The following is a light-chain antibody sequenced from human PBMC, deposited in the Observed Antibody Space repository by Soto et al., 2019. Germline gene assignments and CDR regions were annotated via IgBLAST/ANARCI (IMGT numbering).Light chain of an antibody. J-gene: IGLJ1*01. Sequence: QSVLTQPASVSGSPGQSITISCTGTSSDVGNYNLVSWYQQHPGKAPKLMIYEGSKRPSGVSNRFSGSKSGNTASLTISGLQADDEADYYCCSYAGRSLYVFGTGTKVTVL. CDR1: SSDVGNYNL. V-gene: IGLV2-23*01. CDR3: CSYAGRSLYV. CDR2: EGS.